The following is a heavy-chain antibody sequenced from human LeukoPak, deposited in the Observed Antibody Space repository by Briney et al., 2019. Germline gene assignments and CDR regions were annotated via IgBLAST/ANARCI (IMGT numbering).Heavy chain of an antibody. Sequence: GGSLRLSCAASGFTFSRYWMHWVRQAPAKGLVWVSRMNTDGSRTDYADSVKGRFTISRDNAKNTLYLQMNSLGVEDTAVYFCASDFTGRDDYWGQGTLVTVSS. V-gene: IGHV3-74*01. CDR3: ASDFTGRDDY. J-gene: IGHJ4*02. CDR2: MNTDGSRT. D-gene: IGHD2-8*02. CDR1: GFTFSRYW.